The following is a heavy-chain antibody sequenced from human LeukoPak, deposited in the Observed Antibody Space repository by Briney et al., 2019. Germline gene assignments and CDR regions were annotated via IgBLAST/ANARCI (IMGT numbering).Heavy chain of an antibody. Sequence: SETLSLNCTVSGGSISSSSYYWGWIRQPPGKGLEWIGSIYYSGSTYYNPSLKSRVTISVDTAKNQFSLKLSSVTAADTAVYYCARDQEIYDCSSTSCFGVFDYWGQGTLVTVSS. V-gene: IGHV4-39*07. D-gene: IGHD2-2*01. CDR2: IYYSGST. J-gene: IGHJ4*02. CDR3: ARDQEIYDCSSTSCFGVFDY. CDR1: GGSISSSSYY.